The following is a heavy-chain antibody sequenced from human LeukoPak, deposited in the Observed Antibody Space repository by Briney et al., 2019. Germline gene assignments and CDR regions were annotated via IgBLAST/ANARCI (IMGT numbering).Heavy chain of an antibody. D-gene: IGHD5-12*01. CDR1: GGSISSSSYY. CDR2: IYYSGST. CDR3: ARKRGYSGYGWFDP. V-gene: IGHV4-39*01. J-gene: IGHJ5*02. Sequence: SETLSLTCTVSGGSISSSSYYWGWIRQPPGKGLEWIGSIYYSGSTYYNPSLKSRVTISVDTSKNQFSLKLSSVTAADTAVYYCARKRGYSGYGWFDPWGQGTRVTVSS.